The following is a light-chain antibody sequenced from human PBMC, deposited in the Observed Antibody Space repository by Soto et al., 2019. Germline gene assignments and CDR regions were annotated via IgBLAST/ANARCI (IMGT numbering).Light chain of an antibody. V-gene: IGKV1-39*01. CDR3: QQSDSTPLT. CDR1: QNISSW. J-gene: IGKJ1*01. Sequence: DIQMTQSPSSLSASVGDRVTITCQASQNISSWLNWYQQKPGKAPKLLIYAASSLQSGVPSRFSGSGSGTDFTLTISCLQPEDFATYYCQQSDSTPLTFGQGTKVDIK. CDR2: AAS.